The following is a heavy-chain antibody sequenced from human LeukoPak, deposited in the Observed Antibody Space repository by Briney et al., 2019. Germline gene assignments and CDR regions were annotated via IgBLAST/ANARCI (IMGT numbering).Heavy chain of an antibody. CDR1: GGSISTYY. CDR2: IYYRGSA. Sequence: SETLSLTCTVSGGSISTYYWSWIRQPPGKGLEWIRYIYYRGSANYNPSLKSRLTISVDTSKNQLSLKLTSVTAADTAMYYCARAGDYYSSGSYLGYWGQGTLVTVSS. D-gene: IGHD3-10*01. CDR3: ARAGDYYSSGSYLGY. J-gene: IGHJ4*02. V-gene: IGHV4-59*01.